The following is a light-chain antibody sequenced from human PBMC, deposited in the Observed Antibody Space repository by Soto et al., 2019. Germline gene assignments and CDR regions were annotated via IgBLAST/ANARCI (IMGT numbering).Light chain of an antibody. Sequence: AIRMTQSPSSFSASTGDRVTITCRASQGISSYLAWYQQKPGKAPKLLIYAASTLQSGVPSRFSGSGSGTDFTLTISCLQSEDFATYCCQQYYSYPMYTFGQGTKVDIK. V-gene: IGKV1-8*01. CDR2: AAS. J-gene: IGKJ2*01. CDR1: QGISSY. CDR3: QQYYSYPMYT.